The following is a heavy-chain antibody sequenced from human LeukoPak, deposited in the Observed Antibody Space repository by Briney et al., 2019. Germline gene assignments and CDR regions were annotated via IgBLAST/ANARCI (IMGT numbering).Heavy chain of an antibody. V-gene: IGHV3-23*01. D-gene: IGHD6-19*01. CDR1: VFIFSSYG. CDR2: ISGSGGST. J-gene: IGHJ4*02. Sequence: AGGSLRLSCAASVFIFSSYGMSWVRQAPGKGLEWVSAISGSGGSTYYADSVKGRFTISRDNSKNTLYLQMNSLRADDTAVYYCAKVGSGWCFDYWGQGTLVTVSS. CDR3: AKVGSGWCFDY.